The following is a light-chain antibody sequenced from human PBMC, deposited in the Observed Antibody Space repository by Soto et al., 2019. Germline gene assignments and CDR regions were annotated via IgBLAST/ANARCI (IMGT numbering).Light chain of an antibody. CDR2: HAS. V-gene: IGKV1-27*01. Sequence: DIQMTQSPFSLSASVGDRVTITCRASQGISNSLAWYQQRPGKVPMLLIYHASTLQSGIPSRFSGSGSGTDFTLTISSLQPEDVATYYCQKYDSAPTFGQGTKVEIK. J-gene: IGKJ1*01. CDR3: QKYDSAPT. CDR1: QGISNS.